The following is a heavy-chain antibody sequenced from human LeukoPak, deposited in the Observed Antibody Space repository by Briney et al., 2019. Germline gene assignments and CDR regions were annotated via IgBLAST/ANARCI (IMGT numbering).Heavy chain of an antibody. CDR1: GGSISSYY. CDR2: IYHTGSK. CDR3: ARARYSNSWYAVDI. D-gene: IGHD6-13*01. Sequence: SETLSLTCIVPGGSISSYYWSWIRQPPGKGLEWIGYIYHTGSKNYSPSLKSRVTMSVDTSKNQFSLKLSSVTAADTAVYYCARARYSNSWYAVDIWGQGTMVTVSS. V-gene: IGHV4-59*08. J-gene: IGHJ3*02.